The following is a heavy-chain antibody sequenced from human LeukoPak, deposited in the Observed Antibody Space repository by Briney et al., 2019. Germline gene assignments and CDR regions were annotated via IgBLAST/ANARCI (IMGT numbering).Heavy chain of an antibody. J-gene: IGHJ4*02. Sequence: SVKVSCKASGYTFTSYAISWVRQAPGQGLEWMGRIIPILGIANYAQKFQGRVTITADKSTSTAYMELSSLRSEDTAVYYCARSLYSSGWYSPDWGQGTLVTVSS. CDR3: ARSLYSSGWYSPD. CDR2: IIPILGIA. V-gene: IGHV1-69*04. CDR1: GYTFTSYA. D-gene: IGHD6-19*01.